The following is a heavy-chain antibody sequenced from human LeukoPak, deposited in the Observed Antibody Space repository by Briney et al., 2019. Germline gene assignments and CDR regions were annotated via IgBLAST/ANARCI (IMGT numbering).Heavy chain of an antibody. D-gene: IGHD6-6*01. CDR1: GFTVSSNY. V-gene: IGHV3-53*01. J-gene: IGHJ4*02. CDR2: IYSGGST. CDR3: ARGPLYSSCVYYFDY. Sequence: GGSLRLSCAASGFTVSSNYMNWVRQAPGKGLEWVSIIYSGGSTYYADSVKGRFTISRDNSKNTLYLQMNSLRAEDTAVYYCARGPLYSSCVYYFDYWGQGTLVTVSS.